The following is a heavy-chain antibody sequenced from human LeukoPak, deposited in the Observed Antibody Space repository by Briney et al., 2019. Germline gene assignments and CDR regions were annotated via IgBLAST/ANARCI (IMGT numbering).Heavy chain of an antibody. J-gene: IGHJ4*02. Sequence: SEILSLTCTVSGGSISSYYWSWIRQPAGKGLEWIGRIYTSGSTNYNPSLKSRVTMSVDTSKNQFSLKLSSVTAADTAVYYCCRVACDSGFCNVDYWGQGTLVPVTS. CDR2: IYTSGST. D-gene: IGHD3-22*01. V-gene: IGHV4-4*07. CDR3: CRVACDSGFCNVDY. CDR1: GGSISSYY.